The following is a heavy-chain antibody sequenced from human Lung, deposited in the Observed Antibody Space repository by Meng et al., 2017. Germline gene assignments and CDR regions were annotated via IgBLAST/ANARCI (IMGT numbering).Heavy chain of an antibody. CDR3: ARGPTTMAHDFDY. CDR2: INHIEST. J-gene: IGHJ4*02. Sequence: QMGARILQPPEPLPLTCFVFGGSFSDYYWSWIRQPPGKGLEWIGEINHIESTNYHPSLESRATISVDTSQNNLSLKLSSVTAADSAVYYCARGPTTMAHDFDYWGQGTLVTVSS. D-gene: IGHD4-11*01. CDR1: GGSFSDYY. V-gene: IGHV4-34*01.